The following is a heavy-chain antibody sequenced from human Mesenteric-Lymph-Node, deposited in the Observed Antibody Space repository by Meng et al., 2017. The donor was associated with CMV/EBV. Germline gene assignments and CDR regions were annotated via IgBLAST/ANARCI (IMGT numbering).Heavy chain of an antibody. CDR2: ISAYNGNT. J-gene: IGHJ4*02. Sequence: CKASGYTFNSYGISWVRQAPGQGLEWMGWISAYNGNTNYAQKLQGRVTMTTDTSTSTAYMELRSLRSDDTAVYYCARDHVRWHQIDYWGQGTLVTVSS. D-gene: IGHD5-24*01. CDR1: GYTFNSYG. CDR3: ARDHVRWHQIDY. V-gene: IGHV1-18*04.